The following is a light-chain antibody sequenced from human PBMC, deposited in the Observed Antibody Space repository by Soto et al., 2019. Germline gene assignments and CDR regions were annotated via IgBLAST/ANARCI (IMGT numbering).Light chain of an antibody. J-gene: IGKJ1*01. V-gene: IGKV1-5*03. CDR3: QQYNSYSRT. CDR1: QSISSW. CDR2: KAS. Sequence: DIQMTQSPSTLSASVGDRVTITCRASQSISSWLAWYQQKPGKAPKLLIYKASSLESGGPSRFSGSGSGTEFTLTISSLQPDDIATYYCQQYNSYSRTFGQGTKVEIK.